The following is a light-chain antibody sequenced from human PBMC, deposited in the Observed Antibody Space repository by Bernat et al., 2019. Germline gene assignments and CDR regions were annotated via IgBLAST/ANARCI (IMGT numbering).Light chain of an antibody. CDR3: QQYNNWPQT. J-gene: IGKJ4*01. CDR2: DAS. Sequence: EIVMTQSPATLSVSPGERATLSCRASQSVSNTLAWYQQKPGQAPRLLIYDASTRATGIPARFSGSGSGTEFTLTISSLQSEDFAIYYCQQYNNWPQTFGGGTKVEIK. CDR1: QSVSNT. V-gene: IGKV3-15*01.